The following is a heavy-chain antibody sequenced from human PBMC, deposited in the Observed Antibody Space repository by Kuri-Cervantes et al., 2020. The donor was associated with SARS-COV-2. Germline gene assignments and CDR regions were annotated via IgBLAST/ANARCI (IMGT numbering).Heavy chain of an antibody. J-gene: IGHJ4*02. V-gene: IGHV4-31*02. CDR3: ARGGSGGYFAPYHFDY. D-gene: IGHD2-21*02. CDR2: IHNSGSP. Sequence: SQTFSLTCAVSRGSVTSGGYYWSWIRQHPVRGLEWLGSIHNSGSPNYNPSLKSRVTISVHTSDNRVSLKLTSVTAADTAVYYCARGGSGGYFAPYHFDYWGQGTLVTCAS. CDR1: RGSVTSGGYY.